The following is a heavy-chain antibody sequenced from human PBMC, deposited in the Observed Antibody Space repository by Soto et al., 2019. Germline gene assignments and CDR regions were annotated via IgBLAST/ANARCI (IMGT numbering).Heavy chain of an antibody. CDR1: GGTFSSYA. V-gene: IGHV1-69*13. D-gene: IGHD6-19*01. CDR3: ARSGGSGWYRDYFDY. CDR2: IIPIFGTA. Sequence: SVKVSCKASGGTFSSYAISWVRQAPGQGLEWMGGIIPIFGTANYAQKFQGRVTITADESTSTAYMELSSLRSEDTAVYYCARSGGSGWYRDYFDYWGQGTLVTV. J-gene: IGHJ4*02.